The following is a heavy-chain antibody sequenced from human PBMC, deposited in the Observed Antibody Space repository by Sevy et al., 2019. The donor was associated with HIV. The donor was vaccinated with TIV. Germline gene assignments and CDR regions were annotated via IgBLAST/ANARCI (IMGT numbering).Heavy chain of an antibody. J-gene: IGHJ3*02. CDR1: GFTFSNYD. CDR3: ARENAASGGGCYYDAFDI. CDR2: IGISGSNT. Sequence: GGSLRLSCAASGFTFSNYDMTWVRQAPGKGLEWVSYIGISGSNTYYADSVRGRFNISRDNAKNSVYLQMNSLRAEDTAVYYCARENAASGGGCYYDAFDIWGQGTMVTVSS. D-gene: IGHD2-21*02. V-gene: IGHV3-48*03.